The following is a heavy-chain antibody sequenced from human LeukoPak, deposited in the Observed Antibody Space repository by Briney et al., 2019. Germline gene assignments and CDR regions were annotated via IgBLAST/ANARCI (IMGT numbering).Heavy chain of an antibody. CDR1: GGSFSGYY. Sequence: SETLSLTCAVDGGSFSGYYWNWIRQPPGTGLEWIGEIDYFGSTTYNPSLKSRVTISVDTSKNQFSLKLTSVTAADTAVYYCARGRYYFDSSGHFYWGRGTLVTVSS. D-gene: IGHD3-22*01. CDR2: IDYFGST. V-gene: IGHV4-34*01. J-gene: IGHJ4*02. CDR3: ARGRYYFDSSGHFY.